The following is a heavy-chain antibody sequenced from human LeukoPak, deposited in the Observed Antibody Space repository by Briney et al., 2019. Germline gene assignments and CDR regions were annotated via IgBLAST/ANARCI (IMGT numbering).Heavy chain of an antibody. D-gene: IGHD2-21*02. CDR1: GFTFSSYG. CDR3: AKRAPYCGGDCYPTYFDY. Sequence: GGSLRLSCAASGFTFSSYGMHWVRQAPGKGLEWVAFIRYDGSNKYYADSVKGRFTISRDNSKNTLYLQMNSLRAEDTAVYYCAKRAPYCGGDCYPTYFDYWGQGTLVTVSS. CDR2: IRYDGSNK. V-gene: IGHV3-30*02. J-gene: IGHJ4*02.